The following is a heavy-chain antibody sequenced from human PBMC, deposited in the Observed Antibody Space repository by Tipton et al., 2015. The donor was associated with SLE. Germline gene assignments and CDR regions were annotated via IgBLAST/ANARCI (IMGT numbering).Heavy chain of an antibody. CDR1: GGSISSRTYY. V-gene: IGHV4-61*05. Sequence: TLSLTCTVSGGSISSRTYYWGWIRQPPGKGLEWIGYIYYSGSTNYNPSLKSRVTISVDTSKNQFSLKLSSVTAADTAVYYCARMYSSSWYYFDYWGQGTLVTVSS. CDR3: ARMYSSSWYYFDY. CDR2: IYYSGST. D-gene: IGHD6-13*01. J-gene: IGHJ4*02.